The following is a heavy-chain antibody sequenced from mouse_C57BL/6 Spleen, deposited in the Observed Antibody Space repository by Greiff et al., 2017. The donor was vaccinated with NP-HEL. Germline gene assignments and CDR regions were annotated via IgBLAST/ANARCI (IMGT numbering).Heavy chain of an antibody. D-gene: IGHD2-3*01. CDR1: GFTFSDYG. CDR3: ARPRLLGYFDV. J-gene: IGHJ1*03. CDR2: ISSGSSTI. Sequence: EVKVVESGGGLVKPGGSLKLSCAASGFTFSDYGMHWVRQAPEKGLEWVAYISSGSSTIYYADTVKGRFTISRDNAKNTLFLQMTSLRSEDTAMYYCARPRLLGYFDVWGTGTTVTVSS. V-gene: IGHV5-17*01.